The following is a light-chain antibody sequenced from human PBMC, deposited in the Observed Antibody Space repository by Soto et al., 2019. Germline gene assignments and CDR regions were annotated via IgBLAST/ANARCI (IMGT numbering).Light chain of an antibody. CDR1: QSIIRY. J-gene: IGKJ5*01. Sequence: IQMTQSPSSLSASVGDRVTITCRASQSIIRYLNWYQQKPGKAPNLLIYAASTLQSGVPSRFSGSGSGTDFTLTISSLQPEDFATYYCQQSYKSPTFGQGTRLEIK. CDR2: AAS. V-gene: IGKV1-39*01. CDR3: QQSYKSPT.